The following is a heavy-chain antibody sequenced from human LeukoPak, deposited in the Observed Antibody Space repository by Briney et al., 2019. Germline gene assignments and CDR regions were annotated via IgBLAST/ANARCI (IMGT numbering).Heavy chain of an antibody. D-gene: IGHD3-16*01. CDR1: GYTFTSYG. J-gene: IGHJ4*02. CDR2: ISAYNGNT. V-gene: IGHV1-18*01. CDR3: ARTFTVLSRDHYFDY. Sequence: GASVKVSCKASGYTFTSYGISWVRQAPGQGLEWMGWISAYNGNTNYAQKLQGRVTMTTDTSTSTAYMELRSLRSDDTAVYYCARTFTVLSRDHYFDYWGQGTLVTVSS.